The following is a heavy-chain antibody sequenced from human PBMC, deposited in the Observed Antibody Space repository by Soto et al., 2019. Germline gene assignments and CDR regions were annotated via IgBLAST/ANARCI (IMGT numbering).Heavy chain of an antibody. CDR3: ARISPRYSGYDLCPWFDP. CDR2: IFSNDEN. Sequence: QVTLKESGPVLVKPTETLTLTCTVSGFSLSNARMGVSWIRQPPGKALEWLAHIFSNDENSYSTSLKSRRTITKDTSKRQVILTMTNMAPVDTAKYYSARISPRYSGYDLCPWFDPWGQGTLVTVSS. CDR1: GFSLSNARMG. V-gene: IGHV2-26*01. J-gene: IGHJ5*02. D-gene: IGHD5-12*01.